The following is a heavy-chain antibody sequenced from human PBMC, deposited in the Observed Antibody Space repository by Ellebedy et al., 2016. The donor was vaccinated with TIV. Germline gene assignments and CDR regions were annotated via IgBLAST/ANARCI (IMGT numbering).Heavy chain of an antibody. V-gene: IGHV3-49*04. D-gene: IGHD3-9*01. CDR3: TRAWGIYDILTGLAGYYFDY. CDR2: IRSKAYGGTT. Sequence: PGGSLRLSCTASGFTFGDYAMTWVRQAPGKGLEWVGFIRSKAYGGTTEYAASVKGRFTISRDDSKSIAYLQMNSLKTEDTAVYYCTRAWGIYDILTGLAGYYFDYWGQGTLVTVSS. CDR1: GFTFGDYA. J-gene: IGHJ4*02.